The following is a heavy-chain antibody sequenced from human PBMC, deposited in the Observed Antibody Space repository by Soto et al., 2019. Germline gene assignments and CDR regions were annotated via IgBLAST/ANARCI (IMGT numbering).Heavy chain of an antibody. CDR1: GGTFSSYA. D-gene: IGHD3-16*01. J-gene: IGHJ4*02. Sequence: QVQLVQSGAEVKQPGSSVKVSCKASGGTFSSYAISWGRQAPGQGLGWMGGIIPSFGTANYAQKFQGRVTITADEPTSTAYIEMSSLRSEDTAVYDCARAYDYFWGSYWGYWGQGTLVTVSS. CDR2: IIPSFGTA. V-gene: IGHV1-69*01. CDR3: ARAYDYFWGSYWGY.